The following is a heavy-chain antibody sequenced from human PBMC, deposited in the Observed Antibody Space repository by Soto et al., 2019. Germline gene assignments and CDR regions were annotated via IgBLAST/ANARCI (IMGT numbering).Heavy chain of an antibody. CDR1: GGTFSSYA. V-gene: IGHV1-69*13. J-gene: IGHJ6*02. CDR2: IIPIFGTA. Sequence: SVKVSCKASGGTFSSYAISWVRQAPGQGLEWMGGIIPIFGTANYAQKFQGRVTITADESTSTAYMELSSLRSEDTPVYYCARGRTGDIVVPDVGYYYYGMDVWGQGTTVTVSS. D-gene: IGHD2-2*01. CDR3: ARGRTGDIVVPDVGYYYYGMDV.